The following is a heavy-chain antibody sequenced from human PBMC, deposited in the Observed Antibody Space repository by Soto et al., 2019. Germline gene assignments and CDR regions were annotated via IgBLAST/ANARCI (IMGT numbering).Heavy chain of an antibody. CDR2: INPLPTSGST. V-gene: IGHV1-46*01. D-gene: IGHD6-13*01. J-gene: IGHJ4*02. Sequence: QVQLVQSGAEVKKPGASVKVSCKASGYIFTNYYIHRVRQARGQGLQWMAIINPLPTSGSTNYAQKFQGRVTVPRDTSTSTVYLELSSLRSDDTAVYFCARALAAAAYWGQGTLVPVSS. CDR1: GYIFTNYY. CDR3: ARALAAAAY.